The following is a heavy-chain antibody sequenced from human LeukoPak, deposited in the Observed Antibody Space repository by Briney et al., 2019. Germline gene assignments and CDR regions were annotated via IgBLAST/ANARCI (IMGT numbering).Heavy chain of an antibody. Sequence: PGGSLGLSCAASGFTFSDYYMSWVRQAPGKGLEWVSAISDSSGSTYYADSVKGRFTISRDNSKNTLYLQMSSLRTEDAAVYYCAKDRKVYEVWGQGTLVTVSS. D-gene: IGHD2/OR15-2a*01. CDR3: AKDRKVYEV. CDR1: GFTFSDYY. J-gene: IGHJ4*02. CDR2: ISDSSGST. V-gene: IGHV3-23*01.